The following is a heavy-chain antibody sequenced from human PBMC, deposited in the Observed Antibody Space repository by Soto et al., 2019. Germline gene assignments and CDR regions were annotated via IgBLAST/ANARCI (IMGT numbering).Heavy chain of an antibody. V-gene: IGHV3-64D*09. J-gene: IGHJ4*02. CDR2: ISSNGGST. CDR1: GFTFSSYA. Sequence: GGSLRLSCSAPGFTFSSYAMHWVRQAPGKGLEYVSAISSNGGSTYYADSVKGRFTISRDNSKNTLYLQMSSLRAEDTAVYYCVKDKGVGATTVNFDYWGQGTLVTVSS. CDR3: VKDKGVGATTVNFDY. D-gene: IGHD1-26*01.